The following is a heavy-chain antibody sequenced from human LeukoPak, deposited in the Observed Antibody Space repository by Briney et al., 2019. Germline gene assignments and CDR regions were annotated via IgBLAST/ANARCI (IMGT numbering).Heavy chain of an antibody. CDR2: IHYSGNT. J-gene: IGHJ1*01. D-gene: IGHD3-3*01. CDR3: AGITYYDFWSGNRYFQH. CDR1: GDSFSSGTYY. V-gene: IGHV4-61*01. Sequence: SETLSLTCTVSGDSFSSGTYYWSWIRQPPGKGLEWIAYIHYSGNTNYNPSLKSRVTISVDTSKNQFSLKLSSVTAADTAVYYCAGITYYDFWSGNRYFQHWGQGTLVTVSS.